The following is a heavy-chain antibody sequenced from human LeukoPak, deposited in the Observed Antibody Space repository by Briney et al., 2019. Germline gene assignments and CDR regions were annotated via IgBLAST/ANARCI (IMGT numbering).Heavy chain of an antibody. V-gene: IGHV1-18*01. CDR3: ARVQEGFYSSSAIHYFDY. CDR2: ISAYNGNT. Sequence: GASVKVSCKASGYTFTSYGISWVRQAPGQGLEWMGWISAYNGNTNYAQKLQGRVTMTTDTSTSTAYMELRSLRSDDTAVYYCARVQEGFYSSSAIHYFDYWGQGTLVTVSS. CDR1: GYTFTSYG. D-gene: IGHD6-13*01. J-gene: IGHJ4*02.